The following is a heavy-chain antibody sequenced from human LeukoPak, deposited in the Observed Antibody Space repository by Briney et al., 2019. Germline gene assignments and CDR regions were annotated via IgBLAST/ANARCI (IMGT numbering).Heavy chain of an antibody. V-gene: IGHV4-59*01. CDR1: GGSISSYY. J-gene: IGHJ4*02. D-gene: IGHD1-26*01. CDR3: ARASGSQFTYCFDH. Sequence: PSETLSLTCTVSGGSISSYYWSWIRQPPGKGLEWIGYIYYSGSTNYNPSLKSRVTISVDTSKNQFSLKLSSVTAADTAVYYCARASGSQFTYCFDHWGQGTLVTVSS. CDR2: IYYSGST.